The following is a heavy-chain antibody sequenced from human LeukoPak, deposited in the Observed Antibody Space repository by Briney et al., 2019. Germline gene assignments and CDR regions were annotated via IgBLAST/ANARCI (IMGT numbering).Heavy chain of an antibody. J-gene: IGHJ4*02. Sequence: GGSLRLSCAASGFTFSSYGMHWVRQAPGKGLEWVAVISYDGSNKYYADSVKGRFTISRDNSKNTLYLQMNSLRAEDTAMYYCAKDSMVRGENYFDYWGQGTLVTVSS. CDR3: AKDSMVRGENYFDY. V-gene: IGHV3-30*18. CDR1: GFTFSSYG. D-gene: IGHD3-10*01. CDR2: ISYDGSNK.